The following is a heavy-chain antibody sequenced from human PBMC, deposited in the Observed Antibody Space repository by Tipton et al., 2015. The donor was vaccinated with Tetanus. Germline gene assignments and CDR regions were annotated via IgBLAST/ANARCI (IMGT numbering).Heavy chain of an antibody. CDR1: GGSVNSGTYY. CDR3: ARYYCPSGSCRHFDF. CDR2: VYYPGKT. V-gene: IGHV4-61*01. D-gene: IGHD2-8*01. Sequence: TLSLTCTVSGGSVNSGTYYWSWIRQPPGKGLEWIGYVYYPGKTNSNPSLKSRVTISVDTSRSQLSLKLRSVTAADTAIYYCARYYCPSGSCRHFDFWGQGTLVTVSS. J-gene: IGHJ4*02.